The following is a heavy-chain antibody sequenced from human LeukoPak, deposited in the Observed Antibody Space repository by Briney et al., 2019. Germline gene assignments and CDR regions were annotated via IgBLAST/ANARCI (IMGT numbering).Heavy chain of an antibody. CDR3: TRDRGTYNWFDP. CDR2: IDQKDNLYAT. D-gene: IGHD2-15*01. V-gene: IGHV3-73*01. Sequence: PGGSLRLSCAASGFTFSGSAVHWVRQSSGKGLEWVGHIDQKDNLYATAYAESVKGRFTISRDDSKDTAVLHMDSLKTEDTALYYCTRDRGTYNWFDPWGQGTLVTVSS. CDR1: GFTFSGSA. J-gene: IGHJ5*02.